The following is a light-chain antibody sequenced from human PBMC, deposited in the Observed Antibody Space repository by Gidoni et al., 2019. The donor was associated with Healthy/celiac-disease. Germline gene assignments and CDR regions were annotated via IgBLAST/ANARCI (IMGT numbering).Light chain of an antibody. CDR1: SSDVGSYNL. Sequence: QSALTQPASGSGSPGQSITISCTGTSSDVGSYNLVSWYQQHPGKAPKLMIYEGSKRPSGVSNRFSGSKSVNTASMTISGLQAEDEADYYCCSYAGSSTPYVFGTGTKVTVL. CDR3: CSYAGSSTPYV. CDR2: EGS. J-gene: IGLJ1*01. V-gene: IGLV2-23*01.